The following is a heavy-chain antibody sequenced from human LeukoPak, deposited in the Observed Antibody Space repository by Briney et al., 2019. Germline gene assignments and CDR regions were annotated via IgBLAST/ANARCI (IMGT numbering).Heavy chain of an antibody. CDR1: GYTFTSPS. Sequence: ASVKVSFKASGYTFTSPSINWVRQAPGQGLEWMGWINMNTGNPTYAQGFAGRFVFSLDTSASTAYLQISSLKSEDTAVYYCARDRAIVHFDYWGQGTLVTVSS. CDR3: ARDRAIVHFDY. D-gene: IGHD3-16*02. CDR2: INMNTGNP. V-gene: IGHV7-4-1*02. J-gene: IGHJ4*02.